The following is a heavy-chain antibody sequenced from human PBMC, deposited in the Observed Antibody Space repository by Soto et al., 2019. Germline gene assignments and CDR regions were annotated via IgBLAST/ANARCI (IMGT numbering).Heavy chain of an antibody. V-gene: IGHV3-30*18. CDR1: GFTFSSYD. Sequence: QVQLVESGGGVVQPGRSLRLSCAASGFTFSSYDMHWVRQAPGKGLKWVAVISYDGNNKYYADSVKGRFTISRDNSKNTLYLQMHSLRAEDTAVYYCAKDLYYYDSSGYFDYWGQGTLVTVSS. CDR2: ISYDGNNK. D-gene: IGHD3-22*01. J-gene: IGHJ4*02. CDR3: AKDLYYYDSSGYFDY.